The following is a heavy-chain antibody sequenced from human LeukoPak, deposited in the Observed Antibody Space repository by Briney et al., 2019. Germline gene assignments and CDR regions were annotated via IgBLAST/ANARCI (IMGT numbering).Heavy chain of an antibody. J-gene: IGHJ5*02. CDR2: ISGSGSTI. CDR1: GFSFSDHY. D-gene: IGHD3-3*01. Sequence: GGSLRLSCAASGFSFSDHYMSWIRQAPGKGLEWVSYISGSGSTIYYAASVRGRFTISRDNAKNSLYLQMNSLRAEDTAIYYCAREGITIFGVANSNWFDPWGQGNLVTVSS. V-gene: IGHV3-11*01. CDR3: AREGITIFGVANSNWFDP.